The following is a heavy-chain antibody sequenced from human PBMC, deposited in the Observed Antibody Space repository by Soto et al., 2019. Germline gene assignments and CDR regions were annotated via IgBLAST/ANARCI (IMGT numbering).Heavy chain of an antibody. CDR3: ARRQSGNGSDALEF. V-gene: IGHV5-51*01. D-gene: IGHD3-10*01. CDR1: GYSFTKKW. J-gene: IGHJ3*01. Sequence: EVELVQSGAEVKKPGESLKISCKGSGYSFTKKWIGWVRQMPGNGREWMGIIYPDDSDTRYSPSFQGQVTISADKCSSTAYLPWSSLKASDTAMYYSARRQSGNGSDALEFWGQGSMVIVSS. CDR2: IYPDDSDT.